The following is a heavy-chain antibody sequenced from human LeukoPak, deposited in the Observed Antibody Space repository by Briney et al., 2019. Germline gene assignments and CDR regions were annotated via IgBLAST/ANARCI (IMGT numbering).Heavy chain of an antibody. CDR2: TYYRSKWYN. CDR3: ARGSITMVRGVITDTTRLTNYYYYYMDV. CDR1: GDSVSSNSAA. D-gene: IGHD3-10*01. J-gene: IGHJ6*03. V-gene: IGHV6-1*01. Sequence: SQTLSLTCAISGDSVSSNSAAWNWIRQSPSRGLEWLGSTYYRSKWYNDYAVSVKSRITINPDTSKNQFSLQLNSVTPEDTAVYYCARGSITMVRGVITDTTRLTNYYYYYMDVWGKGTTVTISS.